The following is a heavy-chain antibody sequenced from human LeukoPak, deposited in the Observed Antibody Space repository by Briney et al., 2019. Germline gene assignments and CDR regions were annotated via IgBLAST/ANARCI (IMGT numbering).Heavy chain of an antibody. V-gene: IGHV3-48*01. CDR1: GFPFITYN. J-gene: IGHJ4*02. Sequence: GGSLRLSCAVSGFPFITYNMNWVRQAPGKGPEWVSYIYSSSSTIYYADSVKGRFTFSRDNAKNSLDLQMNSLRADDTAVYYCVRDRGISFYFDYWGQGTLVTVSS. D-gene: IGHD3-16*02. CDR3: VRDRGISFYFDY. CDR2: IYSSSSTI.